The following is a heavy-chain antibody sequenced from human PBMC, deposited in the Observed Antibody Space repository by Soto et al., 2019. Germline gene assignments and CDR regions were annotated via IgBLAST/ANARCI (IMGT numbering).Heavy chain of an antibody. Sequence: QVHLVESGGGVVQPGRSLRLSCAASGFIFTTYAMHWVRQAPGKGLEWVAVISYDGNHEYYADSVRGRFTISRDNSKNTLYLQMDSLRADDTALYYCARSSVAGTWRYYFDYWGQGALVTVSS. CDR2: ISYDGNHE. CDR1: GFIFTTYA. V-gene: IGHV3-30-3*01. CDR3: ARSSVAGTWRYYFDY. D-gene: IGHD6-19*01. J-gene: IGHJ4*02.